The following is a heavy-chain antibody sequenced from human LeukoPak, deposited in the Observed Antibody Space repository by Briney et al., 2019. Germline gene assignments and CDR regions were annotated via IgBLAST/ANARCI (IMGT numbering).Heavy chain of an antibody. D-gene: IGHD5-12*01. CDR2: IYHSGST. Sequence: SETLSLTCAVSGGSISSSNWWSWVRQPPGKGLEWIGEIYHSGSTNYNPSLKSRVTISVDKSKNQFSLKLSSVTAADTAVYYCARTNGYSGYDYSPYYFDYRGQGTLVTVSS. CDR3: ARTNGYSGYDYSPYYFDY. CDR1: GGSISSSNW. J-gene: IGHJ4*02. V-gene: IGHV4-4*02.